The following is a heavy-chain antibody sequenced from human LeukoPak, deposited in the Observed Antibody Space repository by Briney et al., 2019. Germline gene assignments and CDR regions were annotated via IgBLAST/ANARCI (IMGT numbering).Heavy chain of an antibody. CDR1: GGSISSSSYY. V-gene: IGHV4-39*07. Sequence: SETPSLTCTVSGGSISSSSYYWGWIRQPPGKGLEWIGSIYYSGSTYYNPSLKSRVTISVDTSKNQFSLKLSSVTAADTAVYYCARVSSRRSPPTYSYDRRNYFDYWGQGTLVTVSS. D-gene: IGHD3-22*01. J-gene: IGHJ4*02. CDR2: IYYSGST. CDR3: ARVSSRRSPPTYSYDRRNYFDY.